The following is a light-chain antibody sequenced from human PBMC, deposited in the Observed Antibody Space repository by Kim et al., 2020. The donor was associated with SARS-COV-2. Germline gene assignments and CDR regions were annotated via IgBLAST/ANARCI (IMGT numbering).Light chain of an antibody. V-gene: IGKV3-20*01. Sequence: EIVLTQSPGTLSLSPGERATLSCGASQSVSSSYLAWYQQKPGQTPRLIIYGASSSATGIPDRFSGSGSGKDFTLTISRLEPEDVAVYYCQQYGSSSWTFGQGTKVDIK. CDR1: QSVSSSY. CDR2: GAS. J-gene: IGKJ1*01. CDR3: QQYGSSSWT.